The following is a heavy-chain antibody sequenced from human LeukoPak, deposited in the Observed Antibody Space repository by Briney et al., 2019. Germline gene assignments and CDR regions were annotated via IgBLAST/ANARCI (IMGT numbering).Heavy chain of an antibody. CDR3: ARRPKYSYGIDY. Sequence: ASVKVSCKASGYTFTAYYMHWVRQAPGQGLEWMGWINPNSGGTNYAQKFQGRVTMTRDTSISTAYMELSRLRSDDTAVYYCARRPKYSYGIDYWGQGTLVTVSS. CDR1: GYTFTAYY. J-gene: IGHJ4*02. V-gene: IGHV1-2*02. D-gene: IGHD5-18*01. CDR2: INPNSGGT.